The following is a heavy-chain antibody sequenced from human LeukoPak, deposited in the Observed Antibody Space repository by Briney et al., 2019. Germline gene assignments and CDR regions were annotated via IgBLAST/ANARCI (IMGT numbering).Heavy chain of an antibody. V-gene: IGHV3-74*01. CDR3: VQMATPS. CDR1: GFTFSRFW. Sequence: PGGSLRLSCAASGFTFSRFWMHWVRQAPGKGLVWVSRINTDGTSTNYADSVQDRFTISRDNAKNTLYLQMNSLRVEDTAVYFCVQMATPSWGQGTLVTVSS. CDR2: INTDGTST. J-gene: IGHJ5*02. D-gene: IGHD5-24*01.